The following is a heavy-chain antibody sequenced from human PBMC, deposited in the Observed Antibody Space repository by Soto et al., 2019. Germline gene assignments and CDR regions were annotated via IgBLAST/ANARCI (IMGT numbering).Heavy chain of an antibody. Sequence: ASVKVSCKAAGYTFTSYGISWVRQAPGQGLEWMGWISAYNGNTNYAQKLQGRVTMTTDTSTSTAYMELRSLRSDDTAVYYCARDQLADYYDSSGPTGDYWGRG. J-gene: IGHJ4*02. CDR3: ARDQLADYYDSSGPTGDY. D-gene: IGHD3-22*01. CDR1: GYTFTSYG. V-gene: IGHV1-18*01. CDR2: ISAYNGNT.